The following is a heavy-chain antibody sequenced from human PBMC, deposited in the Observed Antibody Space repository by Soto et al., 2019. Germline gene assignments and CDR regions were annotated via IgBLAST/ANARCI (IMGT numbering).Heavy chain of an antibody. CDR2: ISTYSGDT. D-gene: IGHD2-15*01. V-gene: IGHV1-18*01. J-gene: IGHJ6*02. CDR3: ARRERRFCSGGSCYYVMDV. Sequence: QVQLVQSGAEVKKPGASVKVSCKASGYTFTSHGISWMRQAPGQGLEWMGWISTYSGDTEVAQKFQAIVTMTTDTSTSTGYMELRSLRSDDTAIYYCARRERRFCSGGSCYYVMDVWGQGTTVTVSS. CDR1: GYTFTSHG.